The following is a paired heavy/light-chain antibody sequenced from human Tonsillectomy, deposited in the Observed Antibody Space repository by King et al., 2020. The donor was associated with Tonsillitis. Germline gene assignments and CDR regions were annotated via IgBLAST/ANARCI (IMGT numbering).Light chain of an antibody. V-gene: IGKV3-20*01. J-gene: IGKJ1*01. CDR2: GAS. CDR1: QSVSGSY. CDR3: QQYGSSPQT. Sequence: EIVLAQSPGTLSLSPGARATLSCRASQSVSGSYLAWFQQKPGRAPRLLIYGASSRATGIPDRFSGSGSGTDFTLTISRLEPEDFAVYFCQQYGSSPQTFGPGTKVEI.
Heavy chain of an antibody. CDR1: GYTLTDYY. D-gene: IGHD5-12*01. J-gene: IGHJ5*02. Sequence: QVQLEQSGAEVKKPGASVKVSCKASGYTLTDYYMHWVRQAPGQGLEWMGWINPNSGGTHYAQKFRGRVTVTRDTSISTVYMEVRNLRSDDAAVYFCVRGSRILARGPEPFDPWGQGTLVTVSP. CDR2: INPNSGGT. CDR3: VRGSRILARGPEPFDP. V-gene: IGHV1-2*02.